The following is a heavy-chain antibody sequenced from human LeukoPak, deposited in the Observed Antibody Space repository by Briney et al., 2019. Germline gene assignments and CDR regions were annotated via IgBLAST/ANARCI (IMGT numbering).Heavy chain of an antibody. Sequence: GASVKVSCKASGYTFTSYGISWVRQAPGQGLEWMGWISAYNGNTNYAQKLPGRVTMTTDTSTSTAYMELRSLRSDDTAVYYCARDGGNYGDYMDAFDIWGQGTMVTVSS. CDR3: ARDGGNYGDYMDAFDI. CDR1: GYTFTSYG. J-gene: IGHJ3*02. CDR2: ISAYNGNT. V-gene: IGHV1-18*01. D-gene: IGHD4-17*01.